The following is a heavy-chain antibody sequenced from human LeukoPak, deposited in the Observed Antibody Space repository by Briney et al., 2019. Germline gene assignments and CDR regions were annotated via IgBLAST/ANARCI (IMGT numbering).Heavy chain of an antibody. D-gene: IGHD7-27*01. V-gene: IGHV3-30*02. CDR2: IRHDGTDQ. CDR1: GFTFS. Sequence: GGSLRHSCVGSGFTFSVHWVRQVPGKGLEWLTFIRHDGTDQHYADSVRGRFTISRDNSKNTVYLQMNSLRPEDTALYYCAKDGNWASVSWGQGTLVTVSS. CDR3: AKDGNWASVS. J-gene: IGHJ5*02.